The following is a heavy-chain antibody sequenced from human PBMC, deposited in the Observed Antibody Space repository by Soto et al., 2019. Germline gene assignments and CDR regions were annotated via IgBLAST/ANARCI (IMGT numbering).Heavy chain of an antibody. J-gene: IGHJ4*02. CDR3: AWQLASCGGDCYTEPIEY. V-gene: IGHV1-2*02. CDR2: VNPRSGDT. D-gene: IGHD2-21*02. Sequence: QAQLVQSGAEVKKPGASVKVSCKASGYTFINYYIHWVRQAPGQGLEWMGWVNPRSGDTNYAQKFQGRVTMTRDTSINTAYMELSRLRSDDPAVYYCAWQLASCGGDCYTEPIEYWGQGTLVTVSS. CDR1: GYTFINYY.